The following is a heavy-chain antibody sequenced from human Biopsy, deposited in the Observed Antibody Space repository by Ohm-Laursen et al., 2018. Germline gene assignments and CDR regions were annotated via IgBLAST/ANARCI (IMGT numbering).Heavy chain of an antibody. CDR3: ATKLTGYFHH. D-gene: IGHD3-9*01. CDR2: NIPILGTG. CDR1: GGTFSNYG. Sequence: SSVKVSCKAPGGTFSNYGVNWVRQAPGQGLEWLGGNIPILGTGNYAQKFQDRVTVAADTSTSTATMEPRSLRSDDTAVYYCATKLTGYFHHWGQGTLVIVSS. J-gene: IGHJ1*01. V-gene: IGHV1-69*06.